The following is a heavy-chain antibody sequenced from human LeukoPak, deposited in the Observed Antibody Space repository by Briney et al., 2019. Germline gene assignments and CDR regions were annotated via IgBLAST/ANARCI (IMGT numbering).Heavy chain of an antibody. CDR2: IRGNGKT. V-gene: IGHV3-23*01. D-gene: IGHD4-17*01. J-gene: IGHJ5*02. CDR3: TKDPNGDYVGAFDP. CDR1: GLSFRTFA. Sequence: PGGSLRLSCAASGLSFRTFAMSWVRQGPARGLEWVSSIRGNGKTFYADSVKGRFTISRDNSQNILYLQMNSLRAEDTAVYYCTKDPNGDYVGAFDPWGQGTLVTVSS.